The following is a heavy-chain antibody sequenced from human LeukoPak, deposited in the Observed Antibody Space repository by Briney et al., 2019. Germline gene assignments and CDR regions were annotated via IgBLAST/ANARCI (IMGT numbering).Heavy chain of an antibody. D-gene: IGHD6-19*01. CDR1: GFTFSSYG. CDR2: ISYDGSNK. Sequence: GRSLRLSCAASGFTFSSYGMHWVRQAPGKGLEWVAVISYDGSNKYYADSVKGRFTISRDNSKNTLYLQMNSLRAEDTAVYHCAKDQGSSGWPSFDYWGQGTLVTVSS. J-gene: IGHJ4*02. V-gene: IGHV3-30*18. CDR3: AKDQGSSGWPSFDY.